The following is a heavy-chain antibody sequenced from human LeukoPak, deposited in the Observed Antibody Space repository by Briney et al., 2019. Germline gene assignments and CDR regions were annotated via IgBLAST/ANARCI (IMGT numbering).Heavy chain of an antibody. CDR2: IYTSGST. CDR1: GGSISSYY. Sequence: SETLSLTCTVSGGSISSYYWSWIRQPAGKGLEWIGRIYTSGSTNYNPPLKSRVTMSVDTSTNQFSLKLSSVTAADTAVYYCAGMYYDILTGQSDYWGQGTLVTVSS. D-gene: IGHD3-9*01. J-gene: IGHJ4*02. V-gene: IGHV4-4*07. CDR3: AGMYYDILTGQSDY.